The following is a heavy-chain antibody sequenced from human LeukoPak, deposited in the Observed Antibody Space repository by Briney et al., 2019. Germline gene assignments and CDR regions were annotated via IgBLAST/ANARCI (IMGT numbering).Heavy chain of an antibody. CDR1: GGSISSSSYY. Sequence: SETLSLTCTVSGGSISSSSYYWGWIRQPPGKGLEWIGSIYYSGSIYYNPSLKSRVTMSVDTSKNQFSLKLSSVTAVDTAVYYCARSLGDRGYYYMDVWGKGTTVTVSS. CDR2: IYYSGSI. V-gene: IGHV4-39*07. D-gene: IGHD3-16*01. J-gene: IGHJ6*03. CDR3: ARSLGDRGYYYMDV.